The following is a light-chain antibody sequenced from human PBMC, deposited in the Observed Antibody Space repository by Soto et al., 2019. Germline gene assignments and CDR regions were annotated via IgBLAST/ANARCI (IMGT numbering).Light chain of an antibody. V-gene: IGKV3-15*01. CDR3: QQNNRWPPYT. J-gene: IGKJ2*01. CDR2: GAS. Sequence: EIVMTQSPATLSVSPGERATLSCSASQSVASNLAWYQHKPGQAPRLLIYGASTRATGIPARFSGSGFGTEFTLTISSLQSEDFAVYYCQQNNRWPPYTFGQGTKLEMK. CDR1: QSVASN.